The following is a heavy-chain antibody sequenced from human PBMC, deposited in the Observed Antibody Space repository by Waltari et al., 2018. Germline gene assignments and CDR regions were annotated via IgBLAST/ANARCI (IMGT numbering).Heavy chain of an antibody. Sequence: QVQLVQSGAEVKKPGASVKVSCKVSGYTLTDFSLHCVRPAPGKGLEWMEGFDPEDVETIYAQKFQGRVTMTEDTSTDTAYMELSSLRSEDTAVYYCATGFKREQLAPFDPWGQGTRVTVSS. V-gene: IGHV1-24*01. CDR2: FDPEDVET. CDR1: GYTLTDFS. CDR3: ATGFKREQLAPFDP. J-gene: IGHJ5*02. D-gene: IGHD6-13*01.